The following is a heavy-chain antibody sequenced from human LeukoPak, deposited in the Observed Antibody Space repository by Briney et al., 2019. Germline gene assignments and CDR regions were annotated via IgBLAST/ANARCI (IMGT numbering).Heavy chain of an antibody. V-gene: IGHV1-46*01. D-gene: IGHD5-18*01. CDR2: INPSGGST. CDR3: ARDGQRGYSYGSELDY. Sequence: ASVKVSCKASGYTFTSYYMHWVRQAPGQGLEWMGIINPSGGSTSYAQKFQGRVTMTRDTSTSTVYMELSSLRSEDTAVYYCARDGQRGYSYGSELDYWGQGTLVTVSS. J-gene: IGHJ4*02. CDR1: GYTFTSYY.